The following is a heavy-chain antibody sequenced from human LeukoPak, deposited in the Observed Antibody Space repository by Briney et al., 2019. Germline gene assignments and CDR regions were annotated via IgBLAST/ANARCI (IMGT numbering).Heavy chain of an antibody. CDR3: AKDSLDSQLLWFGELYDY. D-gene: IGHD3-10*01. Sequence: GGSLRLSCAASGFTFSSYAMSWVRQAPGKGLEWVSAISGSGGSTYYADSVKGRFTISRDNSKNTLYLQMSSLRAEDTAVYYCAKDSLDSQLLWFGELYDYWGQGTLVTVSS. V-gene: IGHV3-23*01. CDR1: GFTFSSYA. J-gene: IGHJ4*02. CDR2: ISGSGGST.